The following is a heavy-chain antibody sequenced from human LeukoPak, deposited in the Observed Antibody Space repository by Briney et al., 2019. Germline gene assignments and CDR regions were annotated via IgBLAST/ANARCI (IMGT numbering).Heavy chain of an antibody. CDR1: GFTFSNYA. CDR3: ATKPYYSDSSGYYYEYFQH. J-gene: IGHJ1*01. Sequence: PGGAVRLSCAASGFTFSNYAMTWVRQAPGKGLEWVSVINRDGGTTYYADSVRGRFTISRDNSKNTLSLQMNNLRAEDTAVYYCATKPYYSDSSGYYYEYFQHWGQGTLVTVSS. CDR2: INRDGGTT. V-gene: IGHV3-23*01. D-gene: IGHD3-22*01.